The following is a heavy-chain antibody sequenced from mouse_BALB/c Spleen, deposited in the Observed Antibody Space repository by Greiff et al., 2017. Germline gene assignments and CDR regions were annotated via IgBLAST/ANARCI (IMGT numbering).Heavy chain of an antibody. V-gene: IGHV14-4*02. CDR1: GFNIKDYY. CDR2: IDPENGDT. J-gene: IGHJ3*01. Sequence: VQLKQSGAELVRSGASVKLSCTASGFNIKDYYMHWVKQRPEQGLEWIGWIDPENGDTEYAPKFQGKATMTADTSSNTAYLQLSSLTSEDTAVYYCARWGNYDWFAYWGQGTLVTVSA. D-gene: IGHD2-1*01. CDR3: ARWGNYDWFAY.